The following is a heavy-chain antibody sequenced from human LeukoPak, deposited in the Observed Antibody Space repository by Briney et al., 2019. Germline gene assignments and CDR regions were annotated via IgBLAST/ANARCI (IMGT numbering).Heavy chain of an antibody. CDR3: TTRTTTTTY. CDR1: HFTFTNRW. D-gene: IGHD1-7*01. J-gene: IGHJ4*02. CDR2: IASNTDGGTT. V-gene: IGHV3-15*07. Sequence: PGGSLRLSCAASHFTFTNRWMNWVRQASGKGLEWVGRIASNTDGGTTDYAAPVKGRFTISRDDSKNALYLQMNSLKTEDTALYYCTTRTTTTTYWGQGTLVTVSS.